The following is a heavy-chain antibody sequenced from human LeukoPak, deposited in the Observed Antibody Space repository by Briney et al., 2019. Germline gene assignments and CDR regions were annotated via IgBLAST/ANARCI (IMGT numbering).Heavy chain of an antibody. Sequence: ASVKVSCKASGYTFIDCYIHWVRQAPGQGLEWMGWINPKSGDTKHAPKFQGRVTMTRDMSISTAYMDVSSLRYDDTAVYYCASEYYYDRSGANAFDIWGQGTMVTVS. D-gene: IGHD3-22*01. CDR2: INPKSGDT. V-gene: IGHV1-2*02. CDR3: ASEYYYDRSGANAFDI. CDR1: GYTFIDCY. J-gene: IGHJ3*02.